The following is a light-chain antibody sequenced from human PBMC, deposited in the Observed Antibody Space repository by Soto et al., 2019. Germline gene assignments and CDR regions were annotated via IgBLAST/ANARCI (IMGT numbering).Light chain of an antibody. V-gene: IGLV2-14*01. J-gene: IGLJ1*01. CDR3: SSYTSATTYV. CDR1: SSDVCGYNY. Sequence: QSALTQPASVSGSPGQSITISCTGTSSDVCGYNYVSWYQHHPGKAPKLMIHEVSDRPSGISNRFSGSKSGNTASLTISGLQAEDEADYYCSSYTSATTYVFGTGTKLTVL. CDR2: EVS.